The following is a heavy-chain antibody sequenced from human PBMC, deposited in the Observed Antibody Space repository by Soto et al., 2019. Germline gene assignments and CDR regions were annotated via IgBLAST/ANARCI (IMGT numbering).Heavy chain of an antibody. CDR3: ARLAPIAAADGMDV. Sequence: TLSLTCAVSGYSISSGYYWGWIRQSPGKGLEWIGSIYHSGSTYYNPSLKSRVIISVDTSKNQFSLKLSSVTAADTAVYYCARLAPIAAADGMDVWGQGTTVTVSS. D-gene: IGHD6-13*01. J-gene: IGHJ6*02. V-gene: IGHV4-38-2*01. CDR2: IYHSGST. CDR1: GYSISSGYY.